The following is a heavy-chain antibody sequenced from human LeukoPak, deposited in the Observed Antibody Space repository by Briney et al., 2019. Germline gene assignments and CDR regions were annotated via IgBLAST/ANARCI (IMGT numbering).Heavy chain of an antibody. V-gene: IGHV3-30-3*01. D-gene: IGHD2-2*01. J-gene: IGHJ1*01. CDR2: ISYDGSNK. CDR1: GFTFSSYA. Sequence: GGSLRLSCAASGFTFSSYAMHWVRQAPGKGLEWVAVISYDGSNKYYADSVKGRFTISRDNSKNTLYLQMNSLRAEDTAVYYCARPVVPAARDEYFQHWGQGTLVTVSS. CDR3: ARPVVPAARDEYFQH.